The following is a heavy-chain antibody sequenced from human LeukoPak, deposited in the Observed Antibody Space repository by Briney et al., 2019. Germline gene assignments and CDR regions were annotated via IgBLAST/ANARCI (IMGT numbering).Heavy chain of an antibody. V-gene: IGHV3-7*04. J-gene: IGHJ2*01. D-gene: IGHD2-21*01. CDR1: GFTFSTYW. Sequence: GGSLRLSCAASGFTFSTYWMSWVRQAPGKGLEWVANIKQDGSEKYYMDSVKGRLTISRDNAKNSLYLQMNSLRAEDAAMYYCARDAYFALWGRGTLVTVSS. CDR2: IKQDGSEK. CDR3: ARDAYFAL.